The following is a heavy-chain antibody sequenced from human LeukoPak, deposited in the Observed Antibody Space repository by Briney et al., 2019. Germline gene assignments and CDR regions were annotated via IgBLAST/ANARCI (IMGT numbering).Heavy chain of an antibody. J-gene: IGHJ4*02. Sequence: ASVKVSCKASGYTFTSYGISWVRQAPGQGLEWMGWISVYNGNTNYAQNLQGRVTMTTDTSTSTAYMELRSLRSDDTAVYYCARRSYSSGSYYVDYWGQGTLVTVSS. CDR2: ISVYNGNT. V-gene: IGHV1-18*01. D-gene: IGHD3-10*01. CDR1: GYTFTSYG. CDR3: ARRSYSSGSYYVDY.